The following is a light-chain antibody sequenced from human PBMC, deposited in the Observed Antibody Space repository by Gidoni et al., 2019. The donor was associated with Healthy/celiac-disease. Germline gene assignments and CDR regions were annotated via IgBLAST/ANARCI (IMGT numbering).Light chain of an antibody. Sequence: DIVMTQSPDSLAVSLGERATINCKSSQSVLYSSNNKNYLAWYQQKPGQPPNLLIYWASTRESGVPDRFSGSGSGTDFTLTISSLQAEDVAVYYCQQYYSTPFTFXPXTKVDIK. CDR1: QSVLYSSNNKNY. V-gene: IGKV4-1*01. CDR3: QQYYSTPFT. J-gene: IGKJ3*01. CDR2: WAS.